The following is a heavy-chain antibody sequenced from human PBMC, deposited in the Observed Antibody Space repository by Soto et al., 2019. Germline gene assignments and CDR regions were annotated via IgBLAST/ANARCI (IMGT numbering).Heavy chain of an antibody. Sequence: PSQTLSLTCAISGDSVSSNTAAWNWIRSSPSRGLEWLGRTYYRSNWRHDYAVSVKSRITVNPDTSKNHFKLQLNSVYSDDTAVYYCARGVAGSGFDLWGQGTLVTVSS. CDR2: TYYRSNWRH. J-gene: IGHJ4*02. V-gene: IGHV6-1*01. D-gene: IGHD6-19*01. CDR3: ARGVAGSGFDL. CDR1: GDSVSSNTAA.